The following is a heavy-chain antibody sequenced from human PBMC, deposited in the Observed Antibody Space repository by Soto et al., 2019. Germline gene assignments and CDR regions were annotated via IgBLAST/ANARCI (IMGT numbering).Heavy chain of an antibody. D-gene: IGHD5-18*01. CDR2: IYYNGIT. CDR1: GDSITNGDYY. CDR3: DRGIQEGFDP. V-gene: IGHV4-30-4*01. Sequence: QVSLQESGPGLVKPSQTLSLTCFVSGDSITNGDYYWRWIRKPPGKALEWIAYIYYNGITHYNPSLKSRVTISLDPSKNHFSLKMTSVTDADTAVYSCDRGIQEGFDPWGQGTLVTVSS. J-gene: IGHJ5*02.